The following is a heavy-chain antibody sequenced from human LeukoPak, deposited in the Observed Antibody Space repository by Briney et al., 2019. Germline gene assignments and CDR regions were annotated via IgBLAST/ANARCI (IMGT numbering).Heavy chain of an antibody. D-gene: IGHD5-24*01. CDR2: IYYSGST. CDR1: GGSISSSSYY. CDR3: ARQGGGMATIDY. Sequence: PSETLSLTCTVSGGSISSSSYYWGWIRQPPGKGLEWIGSIYYSGSTYYNPSLKSRVTISVGTSKNQFSLKLSSVTAADTAVYYCARQGGGMATIDYWGQGILVTVSS. V-gene: IGHV4-39*01. J-gene: IGHJ4*02.